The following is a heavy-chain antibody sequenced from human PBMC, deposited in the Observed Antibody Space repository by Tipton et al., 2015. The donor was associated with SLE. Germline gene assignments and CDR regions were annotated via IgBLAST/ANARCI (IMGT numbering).Heavy chain of an antibody. J-gene: IGHJ6*03. CDR1: GDSISSFH. CDR3: ARVPFYYYYYTDV. Sequence: LRLSCTVSGDSISSFHWSWIRQPPGKGLEWIGYISYSGSTNYNPSLKSRVTISVDTSKNQFSLKLSSVTAADTAVYYCARVPFYYYYYTDVWGKGTTVTVSS. V-gene: IGHV4-59*01. CDR2: ISYSGST.